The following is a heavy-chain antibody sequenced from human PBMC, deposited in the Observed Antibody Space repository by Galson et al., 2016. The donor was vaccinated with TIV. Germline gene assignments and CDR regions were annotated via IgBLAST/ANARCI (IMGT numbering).Heavy chain of an antibody. CDR3: AKETSSGFSGYGYIDY. CDR1: GFTFSSYA. CDR2: ISGSGGST. J-gene: IGHJ4*02. Sequence: SLRLSCAASGFTFSSYAMSWVRQAPGKGLEWVSAISGSGGSTYYAESVKGRFTLSRENSKNTLYLQMNSLRADDTAKYYCAKETSSGFSGYGYIDYWGQGTLVTVSS. D-gene: IGHD5-12*01. V-gene: IGHV3-23*01.